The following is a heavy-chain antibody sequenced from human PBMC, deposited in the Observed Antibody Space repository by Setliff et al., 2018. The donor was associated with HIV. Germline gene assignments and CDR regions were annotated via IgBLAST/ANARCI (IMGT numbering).Heavy chain of an antibody. CDR3: ARVEAFGGVSYSYYYIDV. CDR2: ISTYSGNT. D-gene: IGHD3-16*01. J-gene: IGHJ6*03. V-gene: IGHV1-18*01. Sequence: ASVKVSCKASGYTFTNYDISWVRQAPGQGLEWMGWISTYSGNTNYAQKLQGRVTMTTDTSTSTAYMELRSLRSDDTAVYYCARVEAFGGVSYSYYYIDVWGKGTTVTVSS. CDR1: GYTFTNYD.